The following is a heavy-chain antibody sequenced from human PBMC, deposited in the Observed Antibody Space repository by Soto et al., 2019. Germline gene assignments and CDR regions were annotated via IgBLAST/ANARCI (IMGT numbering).Heavy chain of an antibody. V-gene: IGHV4-61*05. CDR3: ARGGIPPSGYGIAYAMDV. CDR1: GSSVSSSNYC. D-gene: IGHD1-26*01. CDR2: FCHSGDT. J-gene: IGHJ6*02. Sequence: SETLSLTCTVSGSSVSSSNYCWAWIRQPPGKGLEWIGRFCHSGDTNYNPALKSRGTISIDSSKNQFSLNLNSVTAADTAVYYCARGGIPPSGYGIAYAMDVWGQGTTVTVSS.